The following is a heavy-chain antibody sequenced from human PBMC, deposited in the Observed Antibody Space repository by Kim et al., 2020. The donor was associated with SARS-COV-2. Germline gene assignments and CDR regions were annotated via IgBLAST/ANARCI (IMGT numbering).Heavy chain of an antibody. CDR2: FDPEDGET. Sequence: ASVKVSCKVSGYTLTELSMHWVRQAPGKGLEWMGGFDPEDGETIYAQKFQGRVTMTEDTSTDTAYMELSSLRSEDTAVYYCATSVTLIVQDYYDSSGYLGAFDIWGQGTMVTVSS. CDR1: GYTLTELS. CDR3: ATSVTLIVQDYYDSSGYLGAFDI. D-gene: IGHD3-22*01. J-gene: IGHJ3*02. V-gene: IGHV1-24*01.